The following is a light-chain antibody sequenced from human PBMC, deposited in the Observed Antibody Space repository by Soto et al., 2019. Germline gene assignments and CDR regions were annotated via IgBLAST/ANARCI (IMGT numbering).Light chain of an antibody. CDR2: AAS. Sequence: DIPLTQSPSFLSASVGDRVTITFRARQGIRDFLAWYQQKPGQAPKLLIYAASTLQTGVPTRFSGIASGTEFTLIISNLQPADCATYYCQQFNVYPLTFGGGTKVEIK. J-gene: IGKJ4*01. CDR1: QGIRDF. V-gene: IGKV1-9*01. CDR3: QQFNVYPLT.